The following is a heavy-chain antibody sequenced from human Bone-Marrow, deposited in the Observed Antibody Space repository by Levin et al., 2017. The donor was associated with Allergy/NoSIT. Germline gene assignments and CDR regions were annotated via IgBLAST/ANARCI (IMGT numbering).Heavy chain of an antibody. Sequence: LSLPCAASGFTFSSYAMHWVRQAPGKGLEWVAVISYDGSNKYYADSVKGRFTISRDNSKNTLYLQMNSLRAEDTAVYYCARDKSGYCSSTSCYGGDYYYYYMDVWGKGTTVTVSS. V-gene: IGHV3-30-3*01. J-gene: IGHJ6*03. CDR3: ARDKSGYCSSTSCYGGDYYYYYMDV. CDR2: ISYDGSNK. CDR1: GFTFSSYA. D-gene: IGHD2-2*01.